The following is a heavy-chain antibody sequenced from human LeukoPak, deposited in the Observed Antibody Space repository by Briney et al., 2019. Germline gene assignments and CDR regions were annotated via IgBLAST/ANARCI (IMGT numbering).Heavy chain of an antibody. CDR2: INPSGSDT. J-gene: IGHJ5*01. CDR3: ARASGSYWWFDS. V-gene: IGHV1-46*01. D-gene: IGHD1-26*01. Sequence: ASVKVSCKATGYTFTAHYMHWVRQAPGQGLEWMGLINPSGSDTVYAQKFQGRLTMTRDMSTSTDYMELSSLRFDDTAVYYCARASGSYWWFDSWGQGTLVTVSS. CDR1: GYTFTAHY.